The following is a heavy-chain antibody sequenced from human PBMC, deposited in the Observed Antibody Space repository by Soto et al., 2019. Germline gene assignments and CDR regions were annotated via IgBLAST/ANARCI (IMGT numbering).Heavy chain of an antibody. CDR3: ARDHYCSGGSCSPRAAAMDAFEI. Sequence: SETLSLTCTVSGGSISSYYWSWIRQPPGKGLEWIGYIYYSGSTNYNPSLKSRVTISVDTSKNQFSLKLSSVTAADTAVYYCARDHYCSGGSCSPRAAAMDAFEIWGQGTMVNVSS. CDR2: IYYSGST. V-gene: IGHV4-59*01. D-gene: IGHD2-15*01. CDR1: GGSISSYY. J-gene: IGHJ3*02.